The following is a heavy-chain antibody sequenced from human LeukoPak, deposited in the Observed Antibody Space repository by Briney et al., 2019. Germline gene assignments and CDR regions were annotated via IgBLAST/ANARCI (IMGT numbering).Heavy chain of an antibody. V-gene: IGHV4-61*02. CDR3: ARISSSSSGDPKDY. CDR1: GGSISSGSYY. J-gene: IGHJ4*02. CDR2: IYTSGST. D-gene: IGHD6-6*01. Sequence: PSETLSLTCTVSGGSISSGSYYWSWIRQPAGKGLEWIGRIYTSGSTNYNPSLKSRVTISVDTSKNQFSLKLSSVTAADTAVYYCARISSSSSGDPKDYWGQGTLVIVSS.